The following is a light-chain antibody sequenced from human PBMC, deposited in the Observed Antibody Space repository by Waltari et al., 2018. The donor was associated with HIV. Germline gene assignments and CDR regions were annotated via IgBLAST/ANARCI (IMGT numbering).Light chain of an antibody. CDR3: QQRSDWPRLT. J-gene: IGKJ4*01. V-gene: IGKV3-11*01. CDR2: DAS. Sequence: EIVLTQSPATLSLSPGARATLSCRASQCVSSFLAWFQQKPGQAPRLLISDASTRATGIPARFSGSGSGTDFTLTISSLEPEDFAVYYCQQRSDWPRLTFGGGTKVEIK. CDR1: QCVSSF.